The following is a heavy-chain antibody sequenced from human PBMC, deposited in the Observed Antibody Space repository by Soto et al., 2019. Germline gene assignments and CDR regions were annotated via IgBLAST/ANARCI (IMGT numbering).Heavy chain of an antibody. D-gene: IGHD1-1*01. CDR1: GCSISSGGYY. Sequence: QVQLQESGPGLVKPSQTLSLTCTVSGCSISSGGYYWSWIRQHPGKGLEWIGYIYYSGSTYYNPSLKSRVTISVDTSKNQFSLNVTSVTAADTAVYYCARAVRDHYYGMDVWGQGTTVTVSS. J-gene: IGHJ6*02. V-gene: IGHV4-31*03. CDR2: IYYSGST. CDR3: ARAVRDHYYGMDV.